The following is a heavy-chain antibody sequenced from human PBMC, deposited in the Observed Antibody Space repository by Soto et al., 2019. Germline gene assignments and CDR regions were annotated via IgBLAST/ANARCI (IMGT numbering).Heavy chain of an antibody. Sequence: LSLTCTVSGGSVSSGSYYWSWIRQPPGKGLEWIGYIYYSGSTNYNPSLKSRVTISVDTSKNQFSLKLSSVTAADTAVYYCARDYYGSGSFSYWGQGTLVTVSS. V-gene: IGHV4-61*01. CDR2: IYYSGST. CDR3: ARDYYGSGSFSY. J-gene: IGHJ4*02. CDR1: GGSVSSGSYY. D-gene: IGHD3-10*01.